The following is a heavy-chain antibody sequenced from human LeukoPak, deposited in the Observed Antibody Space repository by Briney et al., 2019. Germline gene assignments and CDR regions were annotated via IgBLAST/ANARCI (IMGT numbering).Heavy chain of an antibody. J-gene: IGHJ4*02. V-gene: IGHV5-51*01. CDR3: ARQWYEDTAMVDY. CDR2: IYPGDSDT. Sequence: GESPKISCEGSGYSFTSYWIAWVRQMPGKGLEWMGIIYPGDSDTRYSPSFQGQVTISADKSISTAYLQWRSLKASDTAMYYCARQWYEDTAMVDYWGQGTLVTVSS. D-gene: IGHD5-18*01. CDR1: GYSFTSYW.